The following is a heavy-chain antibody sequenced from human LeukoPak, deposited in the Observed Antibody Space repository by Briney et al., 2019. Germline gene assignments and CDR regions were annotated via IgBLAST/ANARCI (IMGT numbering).Heavy chain of an antibody. Sequence: PGRSLRLSCAASGFTFSSYGMQWVRQAPGKGLEWVAVISHDGTVSHYADSVKGRFTISRDNSKNTLDLQVSSLSIEDTAVYFCAKEPTAYSSRTLDCWGRGTLVTVST. V-gene: IGHV3-30*18. J-gene: IGHJ4*02. CDR2: ISHDGTVS. CDR1: GFTFSSYG. D-gene: IGHD6-13*01. CDR3: AKEPTAYSSRTLDC.